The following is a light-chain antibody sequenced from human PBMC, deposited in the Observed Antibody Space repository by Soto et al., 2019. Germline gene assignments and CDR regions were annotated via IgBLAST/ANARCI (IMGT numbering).Light chain of an antibody. V-gene: IGLV2-11*01. Sequence: QSALTQPRSVSGSPGQSVTISCTGTSSDVGGYNYVSWYQQHPGKAPKLIIYDVSKRPSGVPDRFSGSKSGNTASLTISGLQAEDEADYYCCSSAGTYTSVFGGGTKLT. CDR2: DVS. CDR3: CSSAGTYTSV. J-gene: IGLJ3*02. CDR1: SSDVGGYNY.